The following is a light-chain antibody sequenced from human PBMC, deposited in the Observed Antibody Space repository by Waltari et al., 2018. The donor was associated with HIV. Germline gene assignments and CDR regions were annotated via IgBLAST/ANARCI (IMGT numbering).Light chain of an antibody. CDR3: SSYTSITTHVM. V-gene: IGLV2-14*01. J-gene: IGLJ3*02. CDR1: SSDVGGYNY. Sequence: QSALTQPASVSGSPGQSITISCSGSSSDVGGYNYVSWYQQHPGKAPKLLIYGVTNRPSGVSNRCSGSKSGNTASLTISGLQAEDEADYFCSSYTSITTHVMFGGGTKLTVL. CDR2: GVT.